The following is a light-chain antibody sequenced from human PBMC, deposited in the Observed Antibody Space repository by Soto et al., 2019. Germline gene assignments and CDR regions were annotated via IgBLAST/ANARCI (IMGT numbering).Light chain of an antibody. CDR2: GAS. CDR3: QQYGRSPFT. Sequence: EIVLTQSPGTLSLSPGERATLSCRASQSVSSNNLAWYQQRPGQAPRVVIYGASTRATGIPERFSGSGSGTDFTLTIRRLEPEDVAVYYCQQYGRSPFTFGPGTKVDIK. J-gene: IGKJ3*01. V-gene: IGKV3-20*01. CDR1: QSVSSNN.